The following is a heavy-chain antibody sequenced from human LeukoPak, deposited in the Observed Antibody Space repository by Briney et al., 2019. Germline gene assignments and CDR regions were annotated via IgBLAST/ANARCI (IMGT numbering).Heavy chain of an antibody. Sequence: GGSLRHSCAAARFTSSSYWMHWVRQAPGKGLVWVSRIKSVGNSPNYADSVKGRFTSSRDNATNTLYLQMNSLRAEDTAVYYCARRGTTYCTVDSCHRNRFAPWGQGTLVTASS. CDR2: IKSVGNSP. D-gene: IGHD2-15*01. CDR1: RFTSSSYW. J-gene: IGHJ5*02. CDR3: ARRGTTYCTVDSCHRNRFAP. V-gene: IGHV3-74*01.